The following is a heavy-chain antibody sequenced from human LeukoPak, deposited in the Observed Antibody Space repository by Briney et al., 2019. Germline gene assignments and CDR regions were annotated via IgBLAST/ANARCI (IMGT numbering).Heavy chain of an antibody. D-gene: IGHD6-13*01. CDR2: INPNSGGT. V-gene: IGHV1-2*02. Sequence: ASVNVSCNASVYTFTGYNVHWVRQAPGQGLEWMGWINPNSGGTNYAQKFQGRVTMTRDTSISTAYMELSRLRSDDTAVYYCARGSWSDNWCDPWCQGTLVTVSS. CDR1: VYTFTGYN. J-gene: IGHJ5*02. CDR3: ARGSWSDNWCDP.